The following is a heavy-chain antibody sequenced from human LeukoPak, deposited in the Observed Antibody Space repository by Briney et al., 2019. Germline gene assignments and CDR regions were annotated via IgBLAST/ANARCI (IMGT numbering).Heavy chain of an antibody. CDR2: FYYSGST. Sequence: SETLSLTCNVSGGSISSSTNYWGWIRQPPGKRLEWIGSFYYSGSTYYNPSLKSRVTISVDTSKNQFSLKLSSVTAADTAVYYCARDQPTFIAARPGFDYWGQGTLVTVSS. CDR1: GGSISSSTNY. V-gene: IGHV4-39*07. CDR3: ARDQPTFIAARPGFDY. D-gene: IGHD6-6*01. J-gene: IGHJ4*02.